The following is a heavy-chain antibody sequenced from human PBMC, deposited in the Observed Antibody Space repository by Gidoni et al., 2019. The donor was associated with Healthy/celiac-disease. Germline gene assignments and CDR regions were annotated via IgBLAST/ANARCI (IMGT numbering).Heavy chain of an antibody. Sequence: PGLVKPSETLSLTCTVSGGSISSYYWSWIRQPPGKGLEWIGYIYYSGSTNYNPSLKSRFTISVETSKNQFSLKLSSVTAADTAVYYCASSSGWAYWYFDLWGRGTLVTVSS. V-gene: IGHV4-59*01. CDR3: ASSSGWAYWYFDL. CDR2: IYYSGST. D-gene: IGHD6-19*01. CDR1: GGSISSYY. J-gene: IGHJ2*01.